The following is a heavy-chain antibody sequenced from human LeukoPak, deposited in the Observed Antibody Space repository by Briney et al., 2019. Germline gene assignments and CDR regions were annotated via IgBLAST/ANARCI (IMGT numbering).Heavy chain of an antibody. CDR1: GYTFTSYG. Sequence: ASVKVSCKASGYTFTSYGISWVRQAPGQGLEWMGWISAYNGNTNYAQKLQGRVTMTTDTSTSTAYMELRSLRFDDTAVYYCARAGYCSSTSCYRYYYYYYYYMDVWGKGTTVTVSS. CDR3: ARAGYCSSTSCYRYYYYYYYYMDV. V-gene: IGHV1-18*01. CDR2: ISAYNGNT. J-gene: IGHJ6*03. D-gene: IGHD2-2*01.